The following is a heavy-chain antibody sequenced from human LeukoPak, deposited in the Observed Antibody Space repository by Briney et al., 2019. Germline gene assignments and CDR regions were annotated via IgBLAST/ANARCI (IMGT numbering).Heavy chain of an antibody. J-gene: IGHJ4*02. CDR1: GGSISSYY. CDR2: IYYSGST. D-gene: IGHD6-19*01. CDR3: ARQGEYSSGWYYFDY. Sequence: PSETLSLTCTVSGGSISSYYWSWIRQPPGKGLEWIGYIYYSGSTNYNPSLKSRVTISVDTSKNQFSLKLSSVTAADTAVYYCARQGEYSSGWYYFDYWGQGTLVTVSS. V-gene: IGHV4-59*01.